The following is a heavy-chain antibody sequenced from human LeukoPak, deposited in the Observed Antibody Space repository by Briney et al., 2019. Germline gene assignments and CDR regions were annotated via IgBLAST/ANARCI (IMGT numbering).Heavy chain of an antibody. V-gene: IGHV3-23*01. CDR2: ISGSGGST. CDR3: AKALGYCSSTSCPENWFDP. Sequence: PGGSLRLSCAASGFTFSSYAMSWVRQAPGKGLEWVSAISGSGGSTYYADSVKGRFTISRDNSKNTLYLKMNSLCAEDTAVYYCAKALGYCSSTSCPENWFDPWGQGTLVTVSS. J-gene: IGHJ5*02. D-gene: IGHD2-2*01. CDR1: GFTFSSYA.